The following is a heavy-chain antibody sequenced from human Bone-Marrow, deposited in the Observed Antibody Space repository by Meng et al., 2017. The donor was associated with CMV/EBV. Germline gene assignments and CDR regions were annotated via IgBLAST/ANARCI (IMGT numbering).Heavy chain of an antibody. J-gene: IGHJ4*02. CDR1: GYSFTSYG. V-gene: IGHV1-18*01. CDR3: SRDHVVRGVYCAD. D-gene: IGHD3-10*01. Sequence: ASVKVSCKASGYSFTSYGISWVRQAPGEGPEWMGWISAYSGKTSYAQKFQDRLTLTTDISTNTAYMDLTSLISEDTANYYWSRDHVVRGVYCADWGQGTQVTVAS. CDR2: ISAYSGKT.